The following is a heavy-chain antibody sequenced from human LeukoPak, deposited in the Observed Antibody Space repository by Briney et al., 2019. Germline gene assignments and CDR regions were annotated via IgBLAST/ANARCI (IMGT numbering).Heavy chain of an antibody. Sequence: SETLSLTCTVSGGSISSYFWNWIRQPPGQGLEWIGYMSNTGITKYNPSLKSRVTISADTSKNQFSLNLKSVTAADTAVYYCAKASVATAVLFASWGQGPLVAVSS. D-gene: IGHD5-12*01. J-gene: IGHJ4*02. CDR3: AKASVATAVLFAS. V-gene: IGHV4-59*01. CDR1: GGSISSYF. CDR2: MSNTGIT.